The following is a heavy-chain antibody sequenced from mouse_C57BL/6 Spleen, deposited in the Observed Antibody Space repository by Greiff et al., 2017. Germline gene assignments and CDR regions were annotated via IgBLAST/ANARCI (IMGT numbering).Heavy chain of an antibody. CDR1: GYTFTSCW. J-gene: IGHJ3*01. CDR3: ARIARVGFAY. V-gene: IGHV1-61*01. CDR2: IYPSDSET. Sequence: VQLQQSGAELVRPGSSVKLSCKASGYTFTSCWMDWVKQRPGQGLEWIGNIYPSDSETHYNQKFKDKATLTVDKSSSTAYMQLSSLTSEDSAVYYCARIARVGFAYWGQGTLVTVSA. D-gene: IGHD1-1*01.